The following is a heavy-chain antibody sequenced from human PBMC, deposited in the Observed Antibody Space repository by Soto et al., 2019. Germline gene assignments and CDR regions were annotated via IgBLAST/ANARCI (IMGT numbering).Heavy chain of an antibody. J-gene: IGHJ4*02. Sequence: SETLSLTCTVSGGSISSYYWSWIRQHPEKGLEWIGYIYYSGSTNYNPSLKSRVTISVNTSTSTAYMELSSLRSEDTAVYYCAREGQIVGATTYFDYWGQGTLVTVSS. D-gene: IGHD1-26*01. CDR1: GGSISSYY. CDR3: AREGQIVGATTYFDY. CDR2: IYYSGST. V-gene: IGHV4-59*01.